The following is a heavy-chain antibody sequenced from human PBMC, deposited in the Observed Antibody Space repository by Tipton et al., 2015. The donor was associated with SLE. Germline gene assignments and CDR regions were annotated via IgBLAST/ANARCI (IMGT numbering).Heavy chain of an antibody. CDR2: INEDGSEK. CDR1: GFTFSSYW. J-gene: IGHJ4*02. D-gene: IGHD3/OR15-3a*01. V-gene: IGHV3-7*01. CDR3: ARDGLRGIGKFFDY. Sequence: GSLRLSCAASGFTFSSYWMSWVRQAPGKGLEWLANINEDGSEKYYADSVKGRFTISRDNSKNTLDLQMGSLRAEDTAVYYCARDGLRGIGKFFDYWGQGTLVTVSS.